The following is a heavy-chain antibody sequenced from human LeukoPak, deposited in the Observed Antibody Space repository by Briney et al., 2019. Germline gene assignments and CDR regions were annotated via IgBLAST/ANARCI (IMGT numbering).Heavy chain of an antibody. D-gene: IGHD2-2*01. V-gene: IGHV1-18*01. J-gene: IGHJ4*02. CDR1: GYTFTNYG. Sequence: ASVKVSCKASGYTFTNYGISWVRQAPGQGLEWMGWISAYNGNTNYAQKIQGRVTMTTDTSTNTAYMELRSLRSDDTAVYYCARDPPHLCSSTSCFGDYWGQGTLVTVSS. CDR3: ARDPPHLCSSTSCFGDY. CDR2: ISAYNGNT.